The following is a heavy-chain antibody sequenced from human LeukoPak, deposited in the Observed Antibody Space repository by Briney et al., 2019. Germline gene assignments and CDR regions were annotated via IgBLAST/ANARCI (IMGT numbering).Heavy chain of an antibody. V-gene: IGHV3-15*01. CDR2: IKSKTHGGTT. J-gene: IGHJ4*02. CDR1: GFTFSNAW. CDR3: TASPVAGTDY. D-gene: IGHD6-19*01. Sequence: PGGSLRLSCAASGFTFSNAWMSWVRQAPEKGLEWVGRIKSKTHGGTTDYAAPVNGRFSISRDDSKYTLYLQMNSLKTEDTAVYYCTASPVAGTDYWGQGTQVTVSS.